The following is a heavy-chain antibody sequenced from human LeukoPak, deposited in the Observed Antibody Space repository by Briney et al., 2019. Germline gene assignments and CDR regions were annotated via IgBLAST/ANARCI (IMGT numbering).Heavy chain of an antibody. CDR3: AKKEGGFDH. V-gene: IGHV3-23*01. CDR2: ISGDADST. D-gene: IGHD1-26*01. Sequence: GGSLRLSCAAFGLTFSNYAMSWVRQAPGRGLEWVSAISGDADSTYYADSVKGRFTISRDNSKNTLYLQVNSLRADDTAVYYCAKKEGGFDHWGQGALVTVSS. J-gene: IGHJ4*02. CDR1: GLTFSNYA.